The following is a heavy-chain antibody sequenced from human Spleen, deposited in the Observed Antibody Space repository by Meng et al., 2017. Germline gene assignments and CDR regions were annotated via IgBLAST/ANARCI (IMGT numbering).Heavy chain of an antibody. Sequence: SETLSLTCAVYGGSFSGYYWSWIRQPPGKGLEWIGEIYHSGSTNYNPSLKSRVTISVDKSKNQFSLKLSSVTAADTAVYYCARSSGWYLGLDYWGQGTLVTVSS. CDR1: GGSFSGYY. V-gene: IGHV4-34*01. J-gene: IGHJ4*02. D-gene: IGHD6-19*01. CDR3: ARSSGWYLGLDY. CDR2: IYHSGST.